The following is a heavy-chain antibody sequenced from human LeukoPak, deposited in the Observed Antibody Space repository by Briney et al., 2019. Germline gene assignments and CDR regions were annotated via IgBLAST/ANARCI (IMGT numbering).Heavy chain of an antibody. D-gene: IGHD5-18*01. Sequence: PGGSLRLSCAASGFTFSNHWMHSVRQAPEKGLMWVSRINRGGSRTDYADSVKGRFTISRNDAKNTLYLQLNSLRAEDTAVYFCARDGSDTAMAHDYWGQGTLVTVSS. CDR1: GFTFSNHW. CDR2: INRGGSRT. J-gene: IGHJ4*02. CDR3: ARDGSDTAMAHDY. V-gene: IGHV3-74*01.